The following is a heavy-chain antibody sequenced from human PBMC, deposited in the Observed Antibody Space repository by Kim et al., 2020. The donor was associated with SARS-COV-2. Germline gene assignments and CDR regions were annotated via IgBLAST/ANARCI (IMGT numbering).Heavy chain of an antibody. CDR2: INPNSGGT. Sequence: ASVKVSCKASGYTFTGYYMHWVRQAPGQGLEWMGWINPNSGGTNYAQKFQGRFTMTRDTSISTAYMELSRLRSDDTAVYYCASAAGSSWYGRAFDIWGQGTMVTVSS. D-gene: IGHD6-13*01. J-gene: IGHJ3*02. CDR3: ASAAGSSWYGRAFDI. V-gene: IGHV1-2*02. CDR1: GYTFTGYY.